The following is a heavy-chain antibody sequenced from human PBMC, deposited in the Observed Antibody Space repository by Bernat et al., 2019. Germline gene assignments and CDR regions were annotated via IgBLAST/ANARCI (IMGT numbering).Heavy chain of an antibody. CDR2: ISGSGGST. D-gene: IGHD3-22*01. J-gene: IGHJ3*02. Sequence: EVQLLESGGGLVQPGGSLRLSCAASGFTFSSYAMSWVRQAPGKGLEWVSAISGSGGSTYYADSVKGRFTISRDNSKNTLYLKMNSLRAEDTAVYYCAKEPFYDSSGYNAFDIWGQGTMVTVSS. CDR1: GFTFSSYA. V-gene: IGHV3-23*01. CDR3: AKEPFYDSSGYNAFDI.